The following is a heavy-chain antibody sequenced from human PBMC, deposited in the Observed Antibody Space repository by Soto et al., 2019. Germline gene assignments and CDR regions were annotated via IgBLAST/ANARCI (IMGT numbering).Heavy chain of an antibody. CDR1: GFIFSGYT. CDR3: ARDDNGSGNNFDY. V-gene: IGHV3-74*01. Sequence: PGGSLRLSCSASGFIFSGYTMNWVRLDPGKGLEWVSRVNSDGSSTIYADSVKGRFTISRDNAKNTLYLQMDSLRAEDTAVYYCARDDNGSGNNFDYWGQGTLVTVSS. J-gene: IGHJ4*02. D-gene: IGHD3-10*01. CDR2: VNSDGSST.